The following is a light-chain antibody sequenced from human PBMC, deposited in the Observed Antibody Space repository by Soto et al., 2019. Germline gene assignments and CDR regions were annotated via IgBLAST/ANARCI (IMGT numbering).Light chain of an antibody. V-gene: IGKV2-28*01. Sequence: DLVMTQSRRSLPVTPGEPASISCRSSQSLLQSNGDKYLNWYLQKPGQSPQLLIYLGSNRASGVPDRFSVSGSGTDFTLKISRVEAEDVGVYYCMQTLQTPYTFGQGTKLEIK. CDR3: MQTLQTPYT. CDR1: QSLLQSNGDKY. CDR2: LGS. J-gene: IGKJ2*01.